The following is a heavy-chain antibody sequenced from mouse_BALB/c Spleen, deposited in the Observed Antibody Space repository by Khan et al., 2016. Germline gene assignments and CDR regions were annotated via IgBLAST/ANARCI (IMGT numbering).Heavy chain of an antibody. CDR2: INTNTGEP. CDR1: EYTFTNYG. J-gene: IGHJ4*01. Sequence: QIQLVQSGPELKKPGETVKISCKASEYTFTNYGMNWVKQAPGKGLKWMGWINTNTGEPTYAEEFKGRFAFSLEASASTAYLQINNLKNEDSYTYFCARTGDYPYYSMDYWGQGTSVTVSS. CDR3: ARTGDYPYYSMDY. D-gene: IGHD2-13*01. V-gene: IGHV9-3*02.